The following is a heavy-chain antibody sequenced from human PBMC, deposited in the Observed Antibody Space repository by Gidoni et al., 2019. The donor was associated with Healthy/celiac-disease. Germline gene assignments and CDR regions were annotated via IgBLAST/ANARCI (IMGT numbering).Heavy chain of an antibody. J-gene: IGHJ3*02. V-gene: IGHV4-39*07. CDR1: GASISSRSSY. Sequence: QLQLQESGPGLVKPSETLSLTCTVTGASISSRSSYWGWIRQPPGKGLEWIGSIYYGGSTYYNPSLKSRVTISVDTSKNQFSLKLSSVTAADTAVYYCAREPVGLDAFDIWGQGTMVTVSS. CDR2: IYYGGST. CDR3: AREPVGLDAFDI.